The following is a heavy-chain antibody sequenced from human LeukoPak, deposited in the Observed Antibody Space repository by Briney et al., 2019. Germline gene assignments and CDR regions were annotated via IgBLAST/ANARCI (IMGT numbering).Heavy chain of an antibody. CDR2: TYYRSKWYN. Sequence: SQTLSLTCAISGDSVSSNSAASNWIRQSPSRGLEWLGRTYYRSKWYNDYAVSVKSRITINPDTSKNQLSLQLNSVTPEDTAVYYCARDLPYSSSWSFDYWGQGTLVTVSS. J-gene: IGHJ4*02. CDR1: GDSVSSNSAA. D-gene: IGHD6-13*01. CDR3: ARDLPYSSSWSFDY. V-gene: IGHV6-1*01.